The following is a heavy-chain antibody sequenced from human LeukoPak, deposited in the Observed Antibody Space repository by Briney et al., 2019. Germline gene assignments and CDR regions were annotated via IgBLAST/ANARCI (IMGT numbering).Heavy chain of an antibody. CDR1: GYTFTIYD. D-gene: IGHD3-22*01. Sequence: ASVNLSCKASGYTFTIYDINWVRQPTGQGLEGMGWMNPNSGNTVYAQNFQARVTMTRNTSISKAYMEVSSLRSEDTAVYHCARGPPPYYYDSSGYYYGVYYYYYYMDVWGKGTTVTVSS. CDR2: MNPNSGNT. CDR3: ARGPPPYYYDSSGYYYGVYYYYYYMDV. J-gene: IGHJ6*03. V-gene: IGHV1-8*01.